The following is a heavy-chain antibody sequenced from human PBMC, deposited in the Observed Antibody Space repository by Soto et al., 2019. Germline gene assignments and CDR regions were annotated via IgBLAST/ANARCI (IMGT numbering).Heavy chain of an antibody. Sequence: GWSLRLSCAASGFTVGSTYMNWVRQSPSKGLEWVSVMYTGGSTYYADSAKGRFTISRDNSKNTVYLQMNSLRAEETAVYYCARMEDSCSMNHYYGLDVGGQGTTVSV. J-gene: IGHJ6*02. CDR1: GFTVGSTY. CDR2: MYTGGST. CDR3: ARMEDSCSMNHYYGLDV. V-gene: IGHV3-53*01. D-gene: IGHD2-2*01.